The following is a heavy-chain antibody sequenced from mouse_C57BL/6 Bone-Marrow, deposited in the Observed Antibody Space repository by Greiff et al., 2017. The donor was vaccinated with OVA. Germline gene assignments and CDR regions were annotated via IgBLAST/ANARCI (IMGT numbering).Heavy chain of an antibody. D-gene: IGHD2-4*01. CDR1: GFNIKDDY. V-gene: IGHV14-4*01. Sequence: VQLQQSGAELVRPGASVKLSCTASGFNIKDDYMHWVKQRPVQGLEWIGWIDPENGDTEYASKFQGKATITADTSSNTAYLQLSSLTSEDTAVYYCTPIYDYLAYWGQGTLVTVSA. CDR2: IDPENGDT. J-gene: IGHJ3*01. CDR3: TPIYDYLAY.